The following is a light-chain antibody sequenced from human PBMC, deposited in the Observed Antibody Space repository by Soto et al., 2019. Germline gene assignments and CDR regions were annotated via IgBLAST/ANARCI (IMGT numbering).Light chain of an antibody. V-gene: IGKV3-20*01. J-gene: IGKJ2*01. CDR3: QRYGSSPTYT. CDR2: GAS. CDR1: QSVSSSY. Sequence: EIVLTQSPGTLSLSPGERATLSCRASQSVSSSYLAWYQQKPGQAPRLLIYGASSRATGIPDRFSGSGSGTDFPLTISRLEPEDFAVYYCQRYGSSPTYTFGQGTKLEIK.